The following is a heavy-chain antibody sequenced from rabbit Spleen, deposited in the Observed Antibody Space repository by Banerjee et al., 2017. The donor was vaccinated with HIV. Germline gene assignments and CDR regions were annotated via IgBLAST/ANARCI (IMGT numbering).Heavy chain of an antibody. CDR1: GFSFSSSYW. CDR2: IYITSGST. J-gene: IGHJ4*01. V-gene: IGHV1S45*01. D-gene: IGHD1-1*01. Sequence: QEQLEESGGDLVKPGASLTLTCKASGFSFSSSYWICWVRQAPGKGLEWIACIYITSGSTYYASWSKGRFTISKTSSTTVTLQMTSLTVADTATYFCARDLPDAIGWNFNLWGQGTLVTVS. CDR3: ARDLPDAIGWNFNL.